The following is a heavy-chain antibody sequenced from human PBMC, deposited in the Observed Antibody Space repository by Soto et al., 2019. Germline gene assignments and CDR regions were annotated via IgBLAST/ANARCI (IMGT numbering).Heavy chain of an antibody. CDR3: ARGGDIVVVPATQYYYYGMDV. Sequence: QVQLQESGPGLVKPSQTLSLTCTVSGGSISSGDYYWSWIRQPPGKGLEWIGYIYYSGSTYYNPSLKSRVTISVDTSKNQFSLKLSSVTAADTAVYYCARGGDIVVVPATQYYYYGMDVWGQGTTVTVSS. V-gene: IGHV4-30-4*01. D-gene: IGHD2-2*01. J-gene: IGHJ6*02. CDR2: IYYSGST. CDR1: GGSISSGDYY.